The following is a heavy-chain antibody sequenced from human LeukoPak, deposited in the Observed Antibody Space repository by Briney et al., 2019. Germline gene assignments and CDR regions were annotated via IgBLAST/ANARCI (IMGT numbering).Heavy chain of an antibody. V-gene: IGHV3-30*18. Sequence: GRSLRLSCVASGFTFSSYGMHWVRQAPGKGLEWVAVISFDGSKKYYADSVKGRFAISRDNSKNTLYLQMNSLRAEDTAVYYCAKDLGGTCFGCWGQGTLVTVSS. J-gene: IGHJ4*02. CDR2: ISFDGSKK. D-gene: IGHD2-15*01. CDR1: GFTFSSYG. CDR3: AKDLGGTCFGC.